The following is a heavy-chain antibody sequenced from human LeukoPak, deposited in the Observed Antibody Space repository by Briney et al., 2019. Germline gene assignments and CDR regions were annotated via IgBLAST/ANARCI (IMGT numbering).Heavy chain of an antibody. V-gene: IGHV4-59*08. D-gene: IGHD3-10*01. CDR3: ARLGVRGVPGAFDI. CDR1: GGSISSYY. J-gene: IGHJ3*02. Sequence: PSETLSLTCTVSGGSISSYYWNWIRQPPGKGLEWIGYIYYSGSTNYNPSLKSRVTISVDTSKNQFSLKLSSVTAADTAVYYCARLGVRGVPGAFDIWGQGTMVTVSS. CDR2: IYYSGST.